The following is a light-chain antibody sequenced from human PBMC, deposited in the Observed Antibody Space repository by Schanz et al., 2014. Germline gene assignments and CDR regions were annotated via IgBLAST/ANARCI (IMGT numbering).Light chain of an antibody. J-gene: IGKJ1*01. CDR1: QSISSW. Sequence: DIQMTQSPSTLSASVGDRVTVTCRASQSISSWLAWYQLKPGKAPKLLIYDASTLESGVPARFSGSGSATEFTLTISSLQPDDFATYYCQQYNAYPRTFGQGTKVDIQ. CDR3: QQYNAYPRT. CDR2: DAS. V-gene: IGKV1-5*01.